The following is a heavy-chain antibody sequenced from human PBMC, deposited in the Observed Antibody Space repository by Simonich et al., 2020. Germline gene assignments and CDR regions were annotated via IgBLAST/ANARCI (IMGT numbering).Heavy chain of an antibody. CDR1: GFTFSSYS. V-gene: IGHV3-21*01. CDR3: AREIEAGNAFDI. Sequence: EVQLVESGGGLVKTGGSLRLSCAASGFTFSSYSMNWVRSEPGYGLEWVLSISSSIDYIYHADSGKCRYNISRENAKNSLYLQINSLRAEDTAVYYCAREIEAGNAFDIWGQGTMVTVSS. J-gene: IGHJ3*02. CDR2: ISSSIDYI.